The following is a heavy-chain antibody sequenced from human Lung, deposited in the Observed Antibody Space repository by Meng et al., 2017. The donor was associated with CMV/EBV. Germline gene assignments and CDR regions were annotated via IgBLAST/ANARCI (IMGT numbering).Heavy chain of an antibody. CDR2: IYGSGTT. Sequence: SXAASGFTVSRNYMGWVRQAPGKGLEWVSVIYGSGTTNYPDFVKGRFTISRDNSRNTVYLQMNSLRAEDTAVYFCARGADTPMVLPPDFWGQGSLVXVSS. J-gene: IGHJ4*02. D-gene: IGHD5-18*01. V-gene: IGHV3-66*02. CDR3: ARGADTPMVLPPDF. CDR1: GFTVSRNY.